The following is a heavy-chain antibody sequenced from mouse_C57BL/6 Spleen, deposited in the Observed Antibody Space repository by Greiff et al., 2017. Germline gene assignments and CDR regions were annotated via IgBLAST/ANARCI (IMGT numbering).Heavy chain of an antibody. CDR3: ANPQEYGSSYNWFAY. D-gene: IGHD1-1*01. V-gene: IGHV1-7*01. CDR2: INPSSGYT. Sequence: QVQLKESGAELAKPGASVKLSCKASGYTFTSYWMHWVNQRPGQGLEWIGYINPSSGYTKYNQKFKDKATLTADKSSSTAYMQLSSLTYEDSAVYYCANPQEYGSSYNWFAYWGQGTLVTVSA. CDR1: GYTFTSYW. J-gene: IGHJ3*01.